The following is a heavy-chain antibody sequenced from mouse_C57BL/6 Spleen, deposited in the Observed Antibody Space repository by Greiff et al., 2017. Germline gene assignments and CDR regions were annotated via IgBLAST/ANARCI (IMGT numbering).Heavy chain of an antibody. CDR3: ARTYAPIAMDY. Sequence: EVQLQQSGPELVKPGASVKISCKASGYTFTDYYMNWVKQSHGKSLEWIGDINPNNGGTSYNQKFKGKATLTVDKSSSTAYMELRSLTSEDSAVYYCARTYAPIAMDYWGQGTSVTVSS. J-gene: IGHJ4*01. CDR1: GYTFTDYY. V-gene: IGHV1-26*01. D-gene: IGHD6-5*01. CDR2: INPNNGGT.